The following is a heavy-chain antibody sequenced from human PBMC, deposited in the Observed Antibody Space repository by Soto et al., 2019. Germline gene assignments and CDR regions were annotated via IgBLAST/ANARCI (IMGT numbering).Heavy chain of an antibody. CDR1: GFTCSSYA. CDR3: AKALELRKDAFDI. CDR2: ISGSGGST. D-gene: IGHD1-7*01. J-gene: IGHJ3*02. V-gene: IGHV3-23*01. Sequence: EVQLLESGGGLVQPGGSLRLSCAASGFTCSSYAMSWVRQAPGKGLVWVSAISGSGGSTYYADSVKGRFTISRDNSKNTLYLQMNSLRAEETAVYYCAKALELRKDAFDIWGQGTMVTVSS.